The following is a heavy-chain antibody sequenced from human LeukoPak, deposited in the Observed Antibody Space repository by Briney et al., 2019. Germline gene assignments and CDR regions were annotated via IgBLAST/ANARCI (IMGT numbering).Heavy chain of an antibody. CDR3: AKAPQGYNSYALPAN. CDR2: ISYDGNTI. CDR1: EFTFSNYA. D-gene: IGHD2/OR15-2a*01. J-gene: IGHJ4*02. Sequence: GGSLRLSCAASEFTFSNYALHWVRQAPGKGLQWVAVISYDGNTIHYADSVKGRFIISRDTSKNTLYLQMNSLRVEDTAIYYCAKAPQGYNSYALPANWGQGTLVTVSS. V-gene: IGHV3-30-3*01.